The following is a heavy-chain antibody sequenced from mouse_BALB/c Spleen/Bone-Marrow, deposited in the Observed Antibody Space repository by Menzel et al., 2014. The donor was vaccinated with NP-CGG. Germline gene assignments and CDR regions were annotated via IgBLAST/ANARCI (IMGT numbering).Heavy chain of an antibody. CDR3: TRDPYYYGSSYAMDY. Sequence: EVHLVESGGGLVKPGGSLKLSCAASGFTFSSYTMSWVRQTPEKRLEWVATISSGGSCTYYPDSVKGRFTISRDNAKNTLYLQMSSLKSEDTAMYYCTRDPYYYGSSYAMDYWGQGTSVTVSS. CDR1: GFTFSSYT. D-gene: IGHD1-1*01. CDR2: ISSGGSCT. J-gene: IGHJ4*01. V-gene: IGHV5-6-4*01.